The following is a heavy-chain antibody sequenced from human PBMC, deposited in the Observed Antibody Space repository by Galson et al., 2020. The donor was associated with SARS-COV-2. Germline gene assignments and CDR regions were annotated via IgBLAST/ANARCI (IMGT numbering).Heavy chain of an antibody. J-gene: IGHJ4*02. D-gene: IGHD3-16*01. CDR3: ARGDMRNDYFDY. CDR1: GFTFSSYW. V-gene: IGHV3-74*01. CDR2: LFSEGSSP. Sequence: GGSLRLSCAASGFTFSSYWMHWVRQAPGTGLVWVSRLFSEGSSPSYADSVKGRFTISGDDAKNTLYLHMSRLRAEDTAVYYCARGDMRNDYFDYWGQGTLVTVSS.